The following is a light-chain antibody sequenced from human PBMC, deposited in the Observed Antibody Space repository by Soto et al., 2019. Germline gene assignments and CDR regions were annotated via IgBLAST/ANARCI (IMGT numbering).Light chain of an antibody. CDR1: QTLKSYS. J-gene: IGKJ1*01. CDR3: LHHGSSLWT. V-gene: IGKV3-20*01. CDR2: GTS. Sequence: VLTQSPGTLSLSPGESATLSCGASQTLKSYSLAWYQQKAGQAPRLLIYGTSTRATGIPDRFSGSGSGTDFTLTISRLEPEDFAMDDGLHHGSSLWTVGQGTKVDIK.